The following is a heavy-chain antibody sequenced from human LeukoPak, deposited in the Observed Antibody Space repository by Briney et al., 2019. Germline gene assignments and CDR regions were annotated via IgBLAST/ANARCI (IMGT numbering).Heavy chain of an antibody. V-gene: IGHV1-18*01. Sequence: ASVKVSCKASGYTFTSYGISWVRQAPGQGLEWMGWISAYNGTTNYAQKFQGRVTMTTDTSTSTAYMELSSLRSDDTAVYYCASGSTARSYYDSSGYYRGSVDYWGQGTLVTISS. CDR2: ISAYNGTT. D-gene: IGHD3-22*01. J-gene: IGHJ4*02. CDR1: GYTFTSYG. CDR3: ASGSTARSYYDSSGYYRGSVDY.